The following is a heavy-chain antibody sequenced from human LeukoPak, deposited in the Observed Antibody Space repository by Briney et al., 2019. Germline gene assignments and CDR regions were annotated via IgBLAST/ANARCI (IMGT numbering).Heavy chain of an antibody. CDR2: MNPNSGNT. CDR3: ARVGTMVRGVTGD. V-gene: IGHV1-8*01. J-gene: IGHJ4*02. CDR1: GYTFTSYD. D-gene: IGHD3-10*01. Sequence: GASVKVSCKASGYTFTSYDINWVRQATGQGLEWMGWMNPNSGNTGYAQKFQGRVTMTRNASISTAYMELSSLRSEVTAVYYCARVGTMVRGVTGDWGQGTLVTVSS.